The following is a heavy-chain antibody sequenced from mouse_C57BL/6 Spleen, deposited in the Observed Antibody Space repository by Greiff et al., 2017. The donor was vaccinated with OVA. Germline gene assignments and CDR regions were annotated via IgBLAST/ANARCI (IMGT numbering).Heavy chain of an antibody. Sequence: VKLVESGPELVKPGASVKISCKASGYAFSSSWMNWVKQRPGKGLEWIGRIYPGDGDTNYNGKFKGKATLTADKSSSTAYMQLSSLTSEDSAVYFCARGGFITTVVAHFDYWGQGTTLTVSS. D-gene: IGHD1-1*01. J-gene: IGHJ2*01. V-gene: IGHV1-82*01. CDR3: ARGGFITTVVAHFDY. CDR1: GYAFSSSW. CDR2: IYPGDGDT.